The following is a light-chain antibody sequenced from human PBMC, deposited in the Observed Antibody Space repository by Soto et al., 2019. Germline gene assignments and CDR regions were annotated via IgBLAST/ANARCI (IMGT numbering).Light chain of an antibody. J-gene: IGKJ5*01. V-gene: IGKV1-39*01. CDR2: AAS. CDR1: QSISSY. Sequence: DIQMTQSPSSLSASIGDRVTITCRASQSISSYLNWYHQRPGKAPKLLIYAASSLQRGVPSRFSGSGSGTDFTLTISSLHPEDFATYYCQQSYSTSITFGQGTRLEIK. CDR3: QQSYSTSIT.